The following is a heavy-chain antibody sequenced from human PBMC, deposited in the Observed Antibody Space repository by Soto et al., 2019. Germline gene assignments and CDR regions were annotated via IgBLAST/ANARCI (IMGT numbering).Heavy chain of an antibody. CDR3: ANLPPRGHKFEPADC. Sequence: QAQLVESGGGVVQPGRSLRLSCAASGFTFSSFAMHWVRQAPGKGLEWVAIVSYDGGTKYYADSVKGRFTISRDNSKNALYLHMHSLRTEDTAVYYCANLPPRGHKFEPADCWGQGTLVTVSS. J-gene: IGHJ4*02. V-gene: IGHV3-30*18. D-gene: IGHD5-12*01. CDR2: VSYDGGTK. CDR1: GFTFSSFA.